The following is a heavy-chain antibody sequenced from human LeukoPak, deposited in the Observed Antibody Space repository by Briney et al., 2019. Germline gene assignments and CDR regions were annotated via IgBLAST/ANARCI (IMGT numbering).Heavy chain of an antibody. J-gene: IGHJ4*02. Sequence: ASVKVSRKASGGTFSSYAISWVRQAPGQGLEWMGGIIPIFGTANYAQKFQGRVTITADESTSTAYMELSSLRSEDTAVYYCASRYCSGGSCYLYYFDYWGQGTLVTVSS. CDR2: IIPIFGTA. V-gene: IGHV1-69*01. D-gene: IGHD2-15*01. CDR1: GGTFSSYA. CDR3: ASRYCSGGSCYLYYFDY.